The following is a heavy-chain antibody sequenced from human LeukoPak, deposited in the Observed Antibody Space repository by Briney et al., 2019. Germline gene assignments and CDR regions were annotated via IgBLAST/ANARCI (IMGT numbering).Heavy chain of an antibody. V-gene: IGHV1-69*13. CDR1: GGTFSSYA. J-gene: IGHJ6*03. D-gene: IGHD3-10*01. CDR2: IIPIFGTA. CDR3: ARCLSQTYYYGSGVKKYYYYYMDV. Sequence: GASVKVSCKASGGTFSSYAISWVRQAPGQGLEWMGGIIPIFGTANYAQKFQGRVTITADESTSTAYMELSSLRSEDTAVYYCARCLSQTYYYGSGVKKYYYYYMDVWGKGTTVTISS.